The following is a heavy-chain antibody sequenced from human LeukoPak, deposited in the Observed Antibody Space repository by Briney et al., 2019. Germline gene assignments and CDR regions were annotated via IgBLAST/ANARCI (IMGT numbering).Heavy chain of an antibody. CDR2: IIPIFGTA. CDR3: AREIGLGYCSSTSCYEGNWFDP. Sequence: SVKVSCKASGGTFSSYAISWVRQAPGQGLEWMGGIIPIFGTANYAQKFQGRVTITTDESTSTAYMELSSLRSEDTAVYYCAREIGLGYCSSTSCYEGNWFDPWGQGTLVTVPS. CDR1: GGTFSSYA. D-gene: IGHD2-2*01. V-gene: IGHV1-69*05. J-gene: IGHJ5*02.